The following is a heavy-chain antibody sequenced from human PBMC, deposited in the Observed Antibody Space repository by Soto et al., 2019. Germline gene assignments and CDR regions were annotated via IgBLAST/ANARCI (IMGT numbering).Heavy chain of an antibody. D-gene: IGHD3-10*01. V-gene: IGHV1-3*01. CDR1: GYTFTSYA. CDR3: VRDSAWFGDLNWFDP. J-gene: IGHJ5*02. CDR2: INAGNGNT. Sequence: QVQLVQSGAEVKKPGASVKVSCKASGYTFTSYAMHWVRQAPGQRLEWMGWINAGNGNTKYSQKFQGRVTITRDTSASTAYMELSSLRSEDTAVYYCVRDSAWFGDLNWFDPWGQGTLVTVSS.